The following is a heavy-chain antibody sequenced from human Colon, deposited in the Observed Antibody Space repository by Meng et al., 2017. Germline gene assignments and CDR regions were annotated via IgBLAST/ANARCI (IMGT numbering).Heavy chain of an antibody. CDR1: GGSFSGYY. CDR3: ARGLFSRLRSLWFDP. V-gene: IGHV4-34*01. J-gene: IGHJ5*02. Sequence: QGQLLQWGAGLLEPSETLSLTCAVYGGSFSGYYWSWIRQPPGKGLEWIGEINHSGTTNFNPSLESRVTISIDTSKNQISLNVTSLTAADTAVYYCARGLFSRLRSLWFDPGAREPWSPSPQ. D-gene: IGHD2/OR15-2a*01. CDR2: INHSGTT.